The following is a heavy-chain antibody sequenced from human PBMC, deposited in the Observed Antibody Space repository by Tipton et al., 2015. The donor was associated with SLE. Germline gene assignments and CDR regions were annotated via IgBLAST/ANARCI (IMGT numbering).Heavy chain of an antibody. V-gene: IGHV4-4*02. CDR2: IHHRGTT. CDR1: GGSISSNTW. D-gene: IGHD6-13*01. J-gene: IGHJ5*02. CDR3: AKAFPSSSSWYLHP. Sequence: TLSLTCTVSGGSISSNTWWNWVRQPPGMGLEWIGEIHHRGTTNYNPSLKSRVTISVDKSKSQFSLKLSSVTAADTAVYYCAKAFPSSSSWYLHPWGQGSLVTVSS.